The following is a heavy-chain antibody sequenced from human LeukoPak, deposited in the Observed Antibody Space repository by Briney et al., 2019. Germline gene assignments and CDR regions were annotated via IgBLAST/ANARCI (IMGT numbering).Heavy chain of an antibody. CDR3: ATGAGSYFSGTYYFDY. CDR2: FDPEDGET. CDR1: GYTLTELS. V-gene: IGHV1-24*01. Sequence: ASVKVSCKVSGYTLTELSMHWVRQAPGKGLEWMGGFDPEDGETIYAQKFQGRVTMTEDTSPDTAYMELSSLRSEDTAVYYCATGAGSYFSGTYYFDYWGQGTLVTVSS. J-gene: IGHJ4*02. D-gene: IGHD1-26*01.